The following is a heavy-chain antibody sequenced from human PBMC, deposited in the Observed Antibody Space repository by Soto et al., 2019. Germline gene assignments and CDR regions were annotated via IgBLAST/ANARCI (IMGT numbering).Heavy chain of an antibody. CDR2: ISAYNGNT. J-gene: IGHJ4*02. CDR3: ARVSPPPRE. Sequence: QVQLVQSGAEVKKPGASVKVSCKASGYTFASYAISWVRQAPGQGLEWMGWISAYNGNTNYAHKLQGRGTMTTDTPTSTAYMELRCLRSGDTAVLYSARVSPPPREWGPGTVVTVSS. CDR1: GYTFASYA. V-gene: IGHV1-18*01.